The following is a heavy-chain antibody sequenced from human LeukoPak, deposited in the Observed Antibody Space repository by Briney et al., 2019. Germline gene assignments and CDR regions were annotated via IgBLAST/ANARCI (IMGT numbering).Heavy chain of an antibody. J-gene: IGHJ3*02. CDR1: GGSFSGYY. V-gene: IGHV4-34*01. Sequence: SETLSLTCAVYGGSFSGYYWSWIRQPPGKGLEWIGEINHSGSTNYNPSLKSRVTMSVDTSKNQFSLKLSSVTAADTAVYYCARGMISTHKAPPDTGAFDIWGQGTMVTVSS. CDR2: INHSGST. D-gene: IGHD2-8*02. CDR3: ARGMISTHKAPPDTGAFDI.